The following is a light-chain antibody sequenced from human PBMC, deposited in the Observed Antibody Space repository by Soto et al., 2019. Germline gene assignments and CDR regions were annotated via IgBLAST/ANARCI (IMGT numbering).Light chain of an antibody. V-gene: IGLV2-11*01. CDR3: CSYASNFAI. CDR2: DVF. CDR1: SIDVGVYTF. Sequence: QSVLTQPRSVSGFPGQSVTISCAGISIDVGVYTFVSWYQHHPDKAPKLIIYDVFHRPSGVPDRFSGSRSGNTASLTVSGVQAEDEADYYCCSYASNFAIFGGGTKVTVL. J-gene: IGLJ2*01.